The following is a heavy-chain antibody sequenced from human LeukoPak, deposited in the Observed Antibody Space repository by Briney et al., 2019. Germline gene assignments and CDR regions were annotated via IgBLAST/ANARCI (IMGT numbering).Heavy chain of an antibody. D-gene: IGHD5-12*01. CDR2: IIPFFGSA. V-gene: IGHV1-69*05. Sequence: GSSVKVSCKASGGTFNTFSISWVRQAPGQGLEWMGGIIPFFGSANYAQKFQDRFKITTDESTTTAYMVLNSLTSEDTAVYYCARPDYSGFDWGFDFWGQGTLVTVSS. CDR1: GGTFNTFS. CDR3: ARPDYSGFDWGFDF. J-gene: IGHJ4*02.